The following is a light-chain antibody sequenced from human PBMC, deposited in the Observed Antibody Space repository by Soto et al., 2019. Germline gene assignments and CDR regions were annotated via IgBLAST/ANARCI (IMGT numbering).Light chain of an antibody. V-gene: IGLV2-14*01. CDR1: GSDVGSYKY. Sequence: QSALTQPASVSGSLGQSITISCTGTGSDVGSYKYVSWYQQHPGKAPKLIIFEVSNRPSGVSDRFSGSKSGNTASLTISGLQAEDEADYFCSSYTSIRSLGIFGTGTKLNVL. CDR3: SSYTSIRSLGI. J-gene: IGLJ1*01. CDR2: EVS.